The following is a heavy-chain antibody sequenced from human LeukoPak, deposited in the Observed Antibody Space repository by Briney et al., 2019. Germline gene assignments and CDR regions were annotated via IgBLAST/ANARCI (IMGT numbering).Heavy chain of an antibody. CDR1: GGSFSGYY. D-gene: IGHD1-14*01. CDR3: ARVEVGYKGFDP. V-gene: IGHV4-34*01. CDR2: IYHSGST. J-gene: IGHJ5*02. Sequence: PSETLSLTCAVYGGSFSGYYWSWIRQPPGKGLEWIGYIYHSGSTYYNPSLKSRVTISVDRSKNQFSLKLSSVTAADTAVYYCARVEVGYKGFDPWGQGTLVTVSS.